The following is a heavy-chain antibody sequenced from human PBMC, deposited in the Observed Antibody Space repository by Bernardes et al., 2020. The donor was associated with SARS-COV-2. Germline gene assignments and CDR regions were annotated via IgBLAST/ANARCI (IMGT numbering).Heavy chain of an antibody. CDR1: GFTFSSYA. CDR2: ISGSGGST. V-gene: IGHV3-23*01. Sequence: GGSLRLSCAASGFTFSSYAMSWVRQAPGKGLEWVSAISGSGGSTYYADSVKGRFTISRDNSKNTLYLQMNSLRAEDTAVYYCAKGPLGYCSSTSCGFDYWGQGTLVTVSS. J-gene: IGHJ4*02. D-gene: IGHD2-2*01. CDR3: AKGPLGYCSSTSCGFDY.